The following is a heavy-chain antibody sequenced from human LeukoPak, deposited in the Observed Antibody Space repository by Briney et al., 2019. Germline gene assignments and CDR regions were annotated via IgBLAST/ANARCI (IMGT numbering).Heavy chain of an antibody. CDR2: IHSSSGSI. CDR1: GFNFTNYN. V-gene: IGHV3-21*01. D-gene: IGHD2/OR15-2a*01. CDR3: ARVLAWDAFDI. Sequence: GGSLRLSCAASGFNFTNYNMNWVRQAPGKGLEWVSSIHSSSGSIYYADSLKGRFTISRDNAKNSLYLQMNSLRAEDTAVYYCARVLAWDAFDIWGQGTMVTVSS. J-gene: IGHJ3*02.